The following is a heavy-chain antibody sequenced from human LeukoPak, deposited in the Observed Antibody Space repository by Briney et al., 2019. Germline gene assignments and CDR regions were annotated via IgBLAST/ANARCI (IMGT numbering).Heavy chain of an antibody. CDR3: ARGGFGSSTYYFEVDP. V-gene: IGHV4-4*09. CDR1: GGSIRPYY. CDR2: IFTTGST. D-gene: IGHD2/OR15-2a*01. Sequence: SETLSLTCTVSGGSIRPYYWSWIRQPPGKGLEWIGCIFTTGSTNYNPSLKSRVTISVGTSTKQLSLKLSSVTAADTAVYYCARGGFGSSTYYFEVDPWGQGTLVTVSS. J-gene: IGHJ5*02.